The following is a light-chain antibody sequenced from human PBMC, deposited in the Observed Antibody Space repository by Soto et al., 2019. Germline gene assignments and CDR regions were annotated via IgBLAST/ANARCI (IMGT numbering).Light chain of an antibody. J-gene: IGKJ5*01. V-gene: IGKV3-20*01. CDR3: QQYGSSVT. CDR1: QSVSSK. Sequence: EIVMTQSPATLSLSPGQRATLSCRASQSVSSKLAWYQQKPGQAPRLLIYGASSRATGIPDRFSGSGSGTDFTLTISRLEPEDFAVYYCQQYGSSVTFGQGTRVEIK. CDR2: GAS.